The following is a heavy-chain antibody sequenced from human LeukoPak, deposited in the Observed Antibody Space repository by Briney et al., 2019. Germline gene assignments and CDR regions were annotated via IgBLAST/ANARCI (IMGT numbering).Heavy chain of an antibody. CDR3: ARDQLGYCSGGSCYPFDY. CDR1: GFTFSSYG. CDR2: IWYDGSNK. Sequence: GRSLRLSCAASGFTFSSYGMHWVRQAPGKGLEWVAVIWYDGSNKYYADSVKGRFTISRDNSKNTLYLQMNSLRAEDTAAYYCARDQLGYCSGGSCYPFDYWGQGTLVTVSS. J-gene: IGHJ4*02. D-gene: IGHD2-15*01. V-gene: IGHV3-33*01.